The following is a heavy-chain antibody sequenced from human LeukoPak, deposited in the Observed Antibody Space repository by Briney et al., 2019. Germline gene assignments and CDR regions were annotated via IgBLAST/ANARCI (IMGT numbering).Heavy chain of an antibody. CDR2: ISSSSSYI. CDR3: AELGITMIGGV. CDR1: GFTFSSYS. D-gene: IGHD3-10*02. J-gene: IGHJ6*04. Sequence: GGSLRLSCEASGFTFSSYSMKWVRQAPGKGLEWVSSISSSSSYIYYADSVKGRFTISRDNAKNSLYLQMNSLRAEDTAVYYCAELGITMIGGVWGKGTTVTISS. V-gene: IGHV3-21*01.